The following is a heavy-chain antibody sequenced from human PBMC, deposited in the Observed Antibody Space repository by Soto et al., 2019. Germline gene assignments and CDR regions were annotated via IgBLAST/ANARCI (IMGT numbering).Heavy chain of an antibody. Sequence: GESLKISCKGSGYSFTSYWISWVRQMPGKGLEWMGRIDPSDSYTNYSPSFQGHVTISADKSISTAYLQWSSLKASDTAMYYCARSNYCSGGSCYYYGMDVWGQGTTVTVPS. J-gene: IGHJ6*02. D-gene: IGHD2-15*01. V-gene: IGHV5-10-1*01. CDR3: ARSNYCSGGSCYYYGMDV. CDR1: GYSFTSYW. CDR2: IDPSDSYT.